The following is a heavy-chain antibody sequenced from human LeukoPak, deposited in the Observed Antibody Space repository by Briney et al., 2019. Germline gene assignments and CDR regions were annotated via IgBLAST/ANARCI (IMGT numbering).Heavy chain of an antibody. CDR3: AKVHSDIVGAMFFSFDV. J-gene: IGHJ3*01. Sequence: GGSLRLSCGGSGVTFNSYSMNWARQAPGKGLEWVASIIGSGSEMFYADSLKGRFTISRDNSKNSLYLQMNSLRVEDTAAYYCAKVHSDIVGAMFFSFDVWGQGTMVSVSS. V-gene: IGHV3-21*06. CDR1: GVTFNSYS. D-gene: IGHD1-26*01. CDR2: IIGSGSEM.